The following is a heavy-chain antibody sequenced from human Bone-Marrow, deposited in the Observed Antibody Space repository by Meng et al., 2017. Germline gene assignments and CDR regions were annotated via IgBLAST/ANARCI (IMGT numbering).Heavy chain of an antibody. Sequence: VQLGETGGGLFQSGGSLRLSWAASGFNVSSNYMSWVRQAPGKGLEWVSVIYSGGSTYYADSVKGRFTISRDNSKNTLYLQMNSLRAEDTAVYYCARVIAAAGTRFIDYWGQGTLVTVSS. CDR2: IYSGGST. D-gene: IGHD6-13*01. CDR3: ARVIAAAGTRFIDY. CDR1: GFNVSSNY. V-gene: IGHV3-53*02. J-gene: IGHJ4*02.